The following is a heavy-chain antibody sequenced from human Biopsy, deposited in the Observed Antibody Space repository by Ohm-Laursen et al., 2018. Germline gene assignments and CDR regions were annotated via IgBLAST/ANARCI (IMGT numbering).Heavy chain of an antibody. CDR3: AADADGYYTEFDY. J-gene: IGHJ4*02. CDR2: IVPILGHL. V-gene: IGHV1-69*04. CDR1: GGPSSNYA. Sequence: GASVKVSCKASGGPSSNYAFSWVRQAPGQGLGWVGRIVPILGHLNYAQRFQGRVSITADKSTTYVYMELSSLTSGDTAVYYCAADADGYYTEFDYWGPGTLVTVSS. D-gene: IGHD3-3*01.